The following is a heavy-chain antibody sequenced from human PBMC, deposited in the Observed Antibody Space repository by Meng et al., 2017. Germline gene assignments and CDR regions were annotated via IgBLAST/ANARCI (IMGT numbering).Heavy chain of an antibody. CDR2: INHSGST. V-gene: IGHV4-34*01. J-gene: IGHJ4*02. CDR1: GGSFSGYY. CDR3: ARVPTYYYDSSGYYLFDY. Sequence: QVQLQQWVAGLLKPSETLSLTCAVYGGSFSGYYWSWIRQPPGKGLEWIGEINHSGSTNYNPSLKSRVTISVDTSKNQFSLKLSSVTAADTAVYYCARVPTYYYDSSGYYLFDYWGQGTLVTVPS. D-gene: IGHD3-22*01.